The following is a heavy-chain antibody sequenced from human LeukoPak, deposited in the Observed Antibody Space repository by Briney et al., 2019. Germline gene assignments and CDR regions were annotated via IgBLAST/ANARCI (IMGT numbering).Heavy chain of an antibody. J-gene: IGHJ5*02. CDR2: IYYSGST. CDR3: ARARPIAVADLEYDWFDP. CDR1: GGSISSSSYY. D-gene: IGHD6-19*01. Sequence: SETLSLTCTVSGGSISSSSYYWGWIRQPPGKGLEWIGSIYYSGSTYYNPSLKSRVTISVDTSKNQFSLKLSSVTAADTAVYYCARARPIAVADLEYDWFDPWGQGTLVTVSS. V-gene: IGHV4-39*01.